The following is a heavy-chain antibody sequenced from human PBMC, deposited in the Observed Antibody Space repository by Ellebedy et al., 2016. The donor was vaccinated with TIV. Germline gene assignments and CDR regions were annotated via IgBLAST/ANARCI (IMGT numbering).Heavy chain of an antibody. D-gene: IGHD1-1*01. CDR2: IIPIVGIA. CDR1: GGTFSRNA. Sequence: AASVKVSCKSSGGTFSRNALSWVRQAPGQGLEWMGRIIPIVGIANYAQQFQGRVSLAADNSTSTAYMELTSLRSEDTALYYCARVRRMNWFDPWGQGTLVTVSS. J-gene: IGHJ5*02. V-gene: IGHV1-69*04. CDR3: ARVRRMNWFDP.